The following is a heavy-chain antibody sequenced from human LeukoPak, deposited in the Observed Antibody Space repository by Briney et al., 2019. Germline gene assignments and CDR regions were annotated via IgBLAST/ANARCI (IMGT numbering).Heavy chain of an antibody. J-gene: IGHJ6*02. CDR2: ISYDGTNK. V-gene: IGHV3-30*03. CDR1: GFTFSSYG. Sequence: PGRSLRLSCAASGFTFSSYGMHWVRQAPGKGLEWVAAISYDGTNKYYVDSVKGRFTISRDNAKNSLYLQMNSLRDEDTAVYYCARRQPSNNYYGMDVWGQGTTVTVSS. D-gene: IGHD6-13*01. CDR3: ARRQPSNNYYGMDV.